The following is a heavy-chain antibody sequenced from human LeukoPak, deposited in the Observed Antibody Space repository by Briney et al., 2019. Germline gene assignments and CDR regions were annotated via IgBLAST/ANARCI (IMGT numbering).Heavy chain of an antibody. CDR1: GFTFDDYA. J-gene: IGHJ6*02. CDR3: AKDNHYYGMDV. CDR2: ISWNSGSI. Sequence: GGSLRLSCAASGFTFDDYAMHWVRHAPGKGLEWVSGISWNSGSIGYADSVKGRFTISRDNAKNSLYLQMNSLRAEDTALYYCAKDNHYYGMDVWGQGTTVTVSS. V-gene: IGHV3-9*01.